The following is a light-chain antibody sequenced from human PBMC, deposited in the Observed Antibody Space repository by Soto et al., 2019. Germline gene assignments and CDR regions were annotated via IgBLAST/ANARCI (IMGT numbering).Light chain of an antibody. CDR1: QSVSSSY. CDR3: QQYASGD. J-gene: IGKJ5*01. Sequence: EIVLTQSPGTLSLSPGERATLSCRASQSVSSSYLAWYQQKPGQAPRLLIYGASSRATGIPDRFSGSGSGTDFTLTISRLEPEDFAVYYCQQYASGDFGQGTRLEIK. V-gene: IGKV3-20*01. CDR2: GAS.